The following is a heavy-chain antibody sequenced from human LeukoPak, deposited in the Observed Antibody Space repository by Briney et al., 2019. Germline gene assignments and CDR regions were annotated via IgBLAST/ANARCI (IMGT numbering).Heavy chain of an antibody. CDR1: GGSISSYY. D-gene: IGHD1-26*01. V-gene: IGHV4-59*08. CDR3: ATHKASGSYNPYYYYYGMDV. CDR2: IYYSGST. Sequence: SETLSLTCTVSGGSISSYYWSWIRQPPGKGLEWIGYIYYSGSTNYNPSLKSRVTISVDTSKNQFSLKLSSVTAADTAVYYCATHKASGSYNPYYYYYGMDVWGQGTTVTVSS. J-gene: IGHJ6*02.